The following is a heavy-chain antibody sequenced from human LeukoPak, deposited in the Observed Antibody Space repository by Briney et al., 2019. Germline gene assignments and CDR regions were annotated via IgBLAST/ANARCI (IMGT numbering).Heavy chain of an antibody. CDR2: ISAYNGNT. J-gene: IGHJ4*02. V-gene: IGHV1-18*01. CDR1: GCTFTSYG. CDR3: ARQRGWLQPYCFDY. Sequence: GASVKVSCKASGCTFTSYGISWVLQAPGQGLEWMGWISAYNGNTNYAQKLQGRVTMTTDTSTSTAYMELRSLRSDDTAVYYCARQRGWLQPYCFDYWGQGTLVTVSS. D-gene: IGHD5-24*01.